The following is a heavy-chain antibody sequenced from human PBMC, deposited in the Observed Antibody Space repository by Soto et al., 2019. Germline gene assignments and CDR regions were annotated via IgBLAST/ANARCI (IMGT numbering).Heavy chain of an antibody. CDR1: GFTFSSYS. CDR2: ISSSSSTI. J-gene: IGHJ6*02. V-gene: IGHV3-48*01. CDR3: ERRPTPSGMDV. Sequence: GGSLRLSCAASGFTFSSYSMNWVRQAPGKGLEWVSYISSSSSTIYYADSVKGRFTISGDNAKNSLYLQMNSLRAEDTAVYYCERRPTPSGMDVWGQGTTVTVS.